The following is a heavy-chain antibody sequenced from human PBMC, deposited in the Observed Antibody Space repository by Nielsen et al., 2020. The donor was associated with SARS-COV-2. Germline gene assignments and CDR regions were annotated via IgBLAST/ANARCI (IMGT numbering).Heavy chain of an antibody. CDR3: ARDMRLGELSLEAYI. Sequence: GESLKISCAASGFTFSSYGMHWVRQAPGKGLEWVAVIWYDGSNKYYADSVKGRFTISRDNSKNTLYLQMNSLRAEDTAVYYCARDMRLGELSLEAYIWGQGTLVTVSS. CDR2: IWYDGSNK. V-gene: IGHV3-33*01. D-gene: IGHD3-16*02. J-gene: IGHJ4*02. CDR1: GFTFSSYG.